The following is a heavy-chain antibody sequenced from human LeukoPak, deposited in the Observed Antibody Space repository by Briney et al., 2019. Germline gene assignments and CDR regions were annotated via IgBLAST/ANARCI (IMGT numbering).Heavy chain of an antibody. J-gene: IGHJ4*02. D-gene: IGHD5-18*01. V-gene: IGHV1-69*05. CDR3: ARVGHSYGYGDY. CDR2: IIPIFGTA. CDR1: GGTYSSYA. Sequence: GASVKVSCKASGGTYSSYAISWVRQAPGQGLEWMGGIIPIFGTANYAQKFQGRVTITTDESTSTAYMELSSLRSEDTAVYYCARVGHSYGYGDYWGQGTLVTVSS.